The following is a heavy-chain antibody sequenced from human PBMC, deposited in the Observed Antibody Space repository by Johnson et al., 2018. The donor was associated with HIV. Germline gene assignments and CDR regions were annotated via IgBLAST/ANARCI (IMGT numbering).Heavy chain of an antibody. Sequence: QMQLVESGGGVVQPGRSLRLSCAASGFTFSSYAMHWVRQAPGKGLEWVAVISYDGGKTYYADSVKGRFSISRDNSKNTLYLQMNSLRAEDTALYYCARGVGSTTVAAFDIWGQGTLVTVSS. CDR2: ISYDGGKT. J-gene: IGHJ3*02. V-gene: IGHV3-30*04. CDR3: ARGVGSTTVAAFDI. CDR1: GFTFSSYA. D-gene: IGHD1-26*01.